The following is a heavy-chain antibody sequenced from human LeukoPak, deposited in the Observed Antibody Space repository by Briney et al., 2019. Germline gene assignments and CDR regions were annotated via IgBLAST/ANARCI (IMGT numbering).Heavy chain of an antibody. CDR2: INPGGGST. D-gene: IGHD6-19*01. CDR3: ARERGVAVAGEGVDP. CDR1: GYTFINYY. V-gene: IGHV1-46*01. J-gene: IGHJ5*02. Sequence: ASVKVSCKASGYTFINYYIHWVRQAPGQGLEWMGIINPGGGSTSYAQKFQGRVTMTRDTSTSTVYMELSSLRSEDTAVYYCARERGVAVAGEGVDPWGQGTLVTVSS.